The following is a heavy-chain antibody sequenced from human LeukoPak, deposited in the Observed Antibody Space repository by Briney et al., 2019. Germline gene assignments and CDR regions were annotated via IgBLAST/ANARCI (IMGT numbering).Heavy chain of an antibody. CDR3: ARSKYSSSTVPFDY. V-gene: IGHV5-51*01. Sequence: GESLKISCKGSGYSFTSYWIGWVRQMPGKGLEWMGIIYPGDSDTRYSPSFQGQVTISADKSISTAYLRWSSLKASDTAMYYCARSKYSSSTVPFDYWGQGTLVAVSS. CDR2: IYPGDSDT. D-gene: IGHD6-13*01. J-gene: IGHJ4*02. CDR1: GYSFTSYW.